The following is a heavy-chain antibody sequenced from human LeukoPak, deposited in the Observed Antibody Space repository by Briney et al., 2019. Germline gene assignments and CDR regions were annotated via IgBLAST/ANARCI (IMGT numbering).Heavy chain of an antibody. J-gene: IGHJ4*02. Sequence: KPSETLSLTCTVSGGSISSTIYYWGWIRQPPGKGLEWTGTIHYSGSTFYNPSLKSRLAMSVDTSRNQFYLRLTSVTAADTAVYYCARFSRGTRYYFDYWGQGALVTVSS. D-gene: IGHD2-2*01. V-gene: IGHV4-39*01. CDR3: ARFSRGTRYYFDY. CDR2: IHYSGST. CDR1: GGSISSTIYY.